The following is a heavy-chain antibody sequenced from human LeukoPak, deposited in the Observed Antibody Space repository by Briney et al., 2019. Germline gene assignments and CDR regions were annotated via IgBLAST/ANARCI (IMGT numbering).Heavy chain of an antibody. Sequence: GGSLRLSCAASGFTFSSYGMHWVRQAPGKGLEWVAVIRYDGSNKYHADSVKRRFTISRDNSKNTLYLQMTSLRAEATAVYYCAKSPRYCSSTSCSHALYYFDYWGQGTLVTVSS. CDR3: AKSPRYCSSTSCSHALYYFDY. CDR2: IRYDGSNK. D-gene: IGHD2-2*01. CDR1: GFTFSSYG. V-gene: IGHV3-30*02. J-gene: IGHJ4*02.